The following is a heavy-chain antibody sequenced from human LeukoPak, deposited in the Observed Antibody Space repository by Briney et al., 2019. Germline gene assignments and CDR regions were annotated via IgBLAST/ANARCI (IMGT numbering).Heavy chain of an antibody. J-gene: IGHJ3*02. CDR3: ARIEGSYDAFDI. D-gene: IGHD2-15*01. CDR2: IYTSGST. Sequence: SETLSLTCTVSGGSISSYYLSWIRQPAGEGLEWIGRIYTSGSTNYNPSLKSRVTMSVDTSKNQFSLKLRSVTAADTAVYYCARIEGSYDAFDIWGQGTMVTVSS. CDR1: GGSISSYY. V-gene: IGHV4-4*07.